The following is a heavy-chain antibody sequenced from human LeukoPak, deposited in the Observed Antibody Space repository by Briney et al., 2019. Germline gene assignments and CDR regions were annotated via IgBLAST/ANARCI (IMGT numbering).Heavy chain of an antibody. CDR2: INHSGST. V-gene: IGHV4-34*01. Sequence: PSETLSLTCAVYGGSFSGYYWSWVRQPPGQGLEWIGEINHSGSTNYNPSLKSRVTISVDTSKNQFSLKLSSVTAADAAVYYCARWGGGPSYFDYWGQGTLVTVSS. CDR1: GGSFSGYY. D-gene: IGHD3-10*01. J-gene: IGHJ4*02. CDR3: ARWGGGPSYFDY.